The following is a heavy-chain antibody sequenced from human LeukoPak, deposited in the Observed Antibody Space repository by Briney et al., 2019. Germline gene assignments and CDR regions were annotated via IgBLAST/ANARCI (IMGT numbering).Heavy chain of an antibody. V-gene: IGHV4-31*03. CDR3: ARDAVINYYYGMDV. CDR2: IYYSGST. J-gene: IGHJ6*02. CDR1: GGSISSGGYY. Sequence: SETLSLTCTVSGGSISSGGYYWSWIRQHPGKGLEWIGYIYYSGSTYYNPSLKSRVTISVDTSKNQFSLKLSSVTAADTAVYYCARDAVINYYYGMDVWGQGTTVTVSS. D-gene: IGHD3-10*01.